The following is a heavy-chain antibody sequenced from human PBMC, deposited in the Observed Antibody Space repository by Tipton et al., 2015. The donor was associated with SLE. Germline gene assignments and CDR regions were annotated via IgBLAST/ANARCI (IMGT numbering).Heavy chain of an antibody. D-gene: IGHD1-26*01. J-gene: IGHJ3*02. CDR1: GFAFNFFE. V-gene: IGHV3-48*03. CDR3: ARLPSGTFGAFDI. Sequence: SLRLSCAASGFAFNFFEMTWVRQAPGKGLERFSYIGGSGSTIYYADSVEGRFTISRDNAKNSLYLQMNSLRVDDTALYYCARLPSGTFGAFDIWGQGTMVTVS. CDR2: IGGSGSTI.